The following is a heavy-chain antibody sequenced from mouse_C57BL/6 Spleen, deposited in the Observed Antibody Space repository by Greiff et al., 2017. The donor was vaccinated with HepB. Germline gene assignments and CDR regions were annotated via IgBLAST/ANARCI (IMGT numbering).Heavy chain of an antibody. V-gene: IGHV1-69*01. D-gene: IGHD2-4*01. J-gene: IGHJ3*01. CDR2: IDPSDSYT. Sequence: QVQLQQSGAELVMPGASVKLSCKASGYTFTSYWMHWVKQRPGQGLEWIGEIDPSDSYTNYNQKFKGKSTLTVDKSSSTAYMQLSSLTSEDSAVYYCAVYYDYERGFAYWGQGTLVTVSA. CDR3: AVYYDYERGFAY. CDR1: GYTFTSYW.